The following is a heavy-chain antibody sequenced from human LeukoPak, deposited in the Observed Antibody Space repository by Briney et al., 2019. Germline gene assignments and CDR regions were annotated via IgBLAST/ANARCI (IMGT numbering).Heavy chain of an antibody. CDR3: AKDSHYDFWSGYAYYYGMDV. J-gene: IGHJ6*02. D-gene: IGHD3-3*01. CDR1: GFTFSRYA. Sequence: GSLRLSCAASGFTFSRYAMSWVRQAPGKGLEWVSAISGSGGSTYYADSVKGRFTISRDNSKNTLYLQMNSLRADDTAVYYCAKDSHYDFWSGYAYYYGMDVWGQGTTVTVSS. V-gene: IGHV3-23*01. CDR2: ISGSGGST.